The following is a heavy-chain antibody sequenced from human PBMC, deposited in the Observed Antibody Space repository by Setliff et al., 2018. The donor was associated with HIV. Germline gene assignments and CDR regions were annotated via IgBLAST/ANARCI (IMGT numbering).Heavy chain of an antibody. CDR1: GFTFSRYS. D-gene: IGHD3-22*01. J-gene: IGHJ4*02. V-gene: IGHV3-48*01. CDR2: ISSVSGSTI. CDR3: ARTNNNYYYDTSDYFAGYYFDS. Sequence: PGWSLRLSCAASGFTFSRYSMNWVRQAPGKGLEWVSYISSVSGSTIYYADSVKGRFTISRDNAKNSMFLQMNSLRAEDTAVYYCARTNNNYYYDTSDYFAGYYFDSWGQGTLVTVSS.